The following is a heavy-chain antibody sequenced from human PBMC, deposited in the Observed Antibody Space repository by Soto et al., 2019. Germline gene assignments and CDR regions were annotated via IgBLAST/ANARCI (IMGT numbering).Heavy chain of an antibody. V-gene: IGHV1-18*01. D-gene: IGHD6-19*01. Sequence: ASVKVSCKASGYTFTSYGISWVRQAPGQGFEWMGWISAYNGNTNYAQKLQGRVTMTTDTSTSTAYMELRSLRSDDTAVYYCARGLTGIAVDGDVYWGQGTLVTVSS. CDR2: ISAYNGNT. CDR3: ARGLTGIAVDGDVY. J-gene: IGHJ4*02. CDR1: GYTFTSYG.